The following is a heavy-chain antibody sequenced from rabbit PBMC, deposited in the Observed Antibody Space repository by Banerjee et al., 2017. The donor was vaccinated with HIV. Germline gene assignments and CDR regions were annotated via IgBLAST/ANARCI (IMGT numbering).Heavy chain of an antibody. CDR2: IATSSGRT. CDR1: GFSFSSSYY. CDR3: ARVNAGSSGYPYYFNL. J-gene: IGHJ4*01. Sequence: QEQLVEYGGDLVQPEGSLTLTCKASGFSFSSSYYMCWVRQAPGKGLEWIGCIATSSGRTWYASWAKGRFTISKSTSLNTVTLQMTNLTGADTATYFCARVNAGSSGYPYYFNLWGQGTLVTVS. D-gene: IGHD1-1*01. V-gene: IGHV1S43*01.